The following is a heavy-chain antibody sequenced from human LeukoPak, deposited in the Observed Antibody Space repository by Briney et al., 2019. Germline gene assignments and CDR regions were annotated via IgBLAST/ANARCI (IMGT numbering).Heavy chain of an antibody. CDR1: GYTFTSYG. Sequence: ASVKVSCKASGYTFTSYGINWVRQATGQGLEWMAWMNPNSGYTGYAQKFQGRVTLTRDTSITTAFMELSSLRSEDTAVYYCARGPRITLIRGGQWYYYMDVWGKGTTVTISS. J-gene: IGHJ6*03. CDR2: MNPNSGYT. CDR3: ARGPRITLIRGGQWYYYMDV. D-gene: IGHD3-10*01. V-gene: IGHV1-8*03.